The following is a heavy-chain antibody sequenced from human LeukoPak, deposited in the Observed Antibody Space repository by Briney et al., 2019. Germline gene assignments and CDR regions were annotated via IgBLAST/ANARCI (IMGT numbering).Heavy chain of an antibody. CDR1: GYTFTSYF. D-gene: IGHD5-24*01. Sequence: ASVKVSCKASGYTFTSYFMHWVRQAPGQGLEWMGIISPGGGWTTYAQKLQGRLTMTWDTSTSTVYMELNSLTSDDTAVYSYARDYRRDGYNRGVDHWGQGTLVTVSS. CDR2: ISPGGGWT. J-gene: IGHJ4*02. CDR3: ARDYRRDGYNRGVDH. V-gene: IGHV1-46*01.